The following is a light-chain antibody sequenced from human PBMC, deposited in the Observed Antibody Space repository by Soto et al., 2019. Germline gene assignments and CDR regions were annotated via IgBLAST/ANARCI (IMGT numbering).Light chain of an antibody. Sequence: EILLTQSPVTLSLSPGERATLSCRASQNVRGYLAWYQQKPGQAPRLLMYGASSRATGIPDRFSGSGSGTDFTLTISRLEPEDFALYYCQQYGGSPRTFGQGTRWIS. V-gene: IGKV3-20*01. J-gene: IGKJ1*01. CDR2: GAS. CDR1: QNVRGY. CDR3: QQYGGSPRT.